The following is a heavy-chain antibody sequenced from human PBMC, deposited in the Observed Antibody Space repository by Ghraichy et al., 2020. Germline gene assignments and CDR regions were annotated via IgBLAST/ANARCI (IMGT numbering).Heavy chain of an antibody. CDR1: GFTFSDYG. J-gene: IGHJ4*02. Sequence: GGSLTLSCAASGFTFSDYGMSWVRQAPGKGLEYVSAIGGSNGRTYYADSTKGRFTISRDNSKNTLSLQMDSLRAEDTAVYYCAKEMGFRLPFDYWGQGILVTVSS. CDR2: IGGSNGRT. D-gene: IGHD2-21*02. CDR3: AKEMGFRLPFDY. V-gene: IGHV3-23*01.